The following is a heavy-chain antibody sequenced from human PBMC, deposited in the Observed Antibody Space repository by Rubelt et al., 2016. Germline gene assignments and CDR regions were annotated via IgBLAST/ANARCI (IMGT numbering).Heavy chain of an antibody. J-gene: IGHJ4*02. CDR1: GFTVSSNY. Sequence: VQLVESGGGLVQPGGSLRLSCAASGFTVSSNYMSWVRQAPGKGLEWVAVISYDGSNKYYADSVKGRFTISRDNSKNSLYLQMNSLRDEDTAVYYCARDALMVYAFWGQGTLVTVSS. D-gene: IGHD2-8*01. CDR2: ISYDGSNK. V-gene: IGHV3-30*03. CDR3: ARDALMVYAF.